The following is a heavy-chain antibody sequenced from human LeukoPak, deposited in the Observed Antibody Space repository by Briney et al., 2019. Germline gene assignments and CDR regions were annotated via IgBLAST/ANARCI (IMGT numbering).Heavy chain of an antibody. V-gene: IGHV1-24*01. J-gene: IGHJ4*02. CDR1: GYTLTELS. CDR3: ATAGPYCTNVVCYIAHLDY. CDR2: FDPEDGET. Sequence: ASVKVSCKVSGYTLTELSMHWVRQAPGKGLEWMGGFDPEDGETIYAQKFQGRVTMTEDTSTDTAYMELSSLRSEDTAVYYCATAGPYCTNVVCYIAHLDYWGQGTLVTVSS. D-gene: IGHD2-8*01.